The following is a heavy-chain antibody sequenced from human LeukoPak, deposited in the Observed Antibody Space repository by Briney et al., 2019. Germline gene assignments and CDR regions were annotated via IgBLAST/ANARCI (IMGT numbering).Heavy chain of an antibody. CDR1: GFTYSRYW. V-gene: IGHV3-7*01. CDR2: IKQDGSQK. J-gene: IGHJ5*02. Sequence: GGSLRLSCVVSGFTYSRYWMTWFRQAPGKGLEWVANIKQDGSQKNYVDSVKGRSTISRDNAKNSLYLQMNSLRAEDTAVYYCARDGTWGQGTLVTVSS. CDR3: ARDGT.